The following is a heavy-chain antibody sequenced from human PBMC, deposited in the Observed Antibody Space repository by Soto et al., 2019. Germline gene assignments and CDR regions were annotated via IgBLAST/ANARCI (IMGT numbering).Heavy chain of an antibody. CDR3: AKDSELDAPWISTFDAFDI. CDR2: ISGSGGST. V-gene: IGHV3-23*01. Sequence: GGSLRLSCAASGFTFSSYAMSWVRQAPGKGLEWVSAISGSGGSTYYADSVKGRFTISRDNSKNTLYLQMNSLRAEDTAVYYCAKDSELDAPWISTFDAFDIWGQGTMVTVSS. J-gene: IGHJ3*02. D-gene: IGHD1-1*01. CDR1: GFTFSSYA.